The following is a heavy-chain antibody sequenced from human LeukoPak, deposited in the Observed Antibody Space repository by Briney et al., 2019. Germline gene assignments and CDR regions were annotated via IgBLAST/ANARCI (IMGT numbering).Heavy chain of an antibody. Sequence: GGSLRLSCVASGSTFSNFAVMWVRQAPRQGLEFVAAITGGGTTTGYGDSVKGRFTISRDNSKDTLFLQMRSLRVEDTAQYFCARDPNGDYIGAFEFWGHGTGVTVSS. CDR2: ITGGGTTT. J-gene: IGHJ3*01. CDR1: GSTFSNFA. D-gene: IGHD4-17*01. V-gene: IGHV3-23*01. CDR3: ARDPNGDYIGAFEF.